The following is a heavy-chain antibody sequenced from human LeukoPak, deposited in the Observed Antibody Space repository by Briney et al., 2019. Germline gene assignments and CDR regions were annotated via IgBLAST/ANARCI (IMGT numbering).Heavy chain of an antibody. Sequence: GGSLRLSCAASGFTFSSYWMHWVRQAPGKGLVWVSAISGSGGSTYYADSVKGRFTISRDNSKNTLYLQMNSLRAEDTAVYYCAKAEYSSSWYFPYYYYYGMDVWGKGTTVTVSS. V-gene: IGHV3-23*01. CDR2: ISGSGGST. D-gene: IGHD6-13*01. J-gene: IGHJ6*04. CDR3: AKAEYSSSWYFPYYYYYGMDV. CDR1: GFTFSSYW.